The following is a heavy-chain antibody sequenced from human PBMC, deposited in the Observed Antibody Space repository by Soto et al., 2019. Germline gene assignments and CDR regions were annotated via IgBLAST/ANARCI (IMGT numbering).Heavy chain of an antibody. CDR2: IWYDGSNK. J-gene: IGHJ6*01. D-gene: IGHD3-10*01. CDR1: GFTFSSYG. Sequence: QVQLVESGGGVVQPGRSLRLSCAASGFTFSSYGMHWVRQAPGKGLEWVAVIWYDGSNKYYADSVKGRVTISRDNSKNTRYLQMNSLRAEDTAGYYCARDLGGSGRYYNETYYYYGMDVWGQGTTVTVSS. V-gene: IGHV3-33*01. CDR3: ARDLGGSGRYYNETYYYYGMDV.